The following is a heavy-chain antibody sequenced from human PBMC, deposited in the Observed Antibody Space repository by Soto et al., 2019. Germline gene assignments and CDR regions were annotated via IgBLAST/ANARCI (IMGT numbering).Heavy chain of an antibody. J-gene: IGHJ4*02. D-gene: IGHD2-15*01. CDR2: INAGNGNT. Sequence: AASVKVSCKASGYTFTSYAMHWVRQAPGQRLEWMGWINAGNGNTKYSQKFQGRVTITRDTSASTAYMELSSLRSEDTAVYYCARYCSGGSCQDWSFDYWGQGTLVTVSS. V-gene: IGHV1-3*01. CDR3: ARYCSGGSCQDWSFDY. CDR1: GYTFTSYA.